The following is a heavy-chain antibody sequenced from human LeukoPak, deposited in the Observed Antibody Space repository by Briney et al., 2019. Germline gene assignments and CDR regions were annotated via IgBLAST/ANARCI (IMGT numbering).Heavy chain of an antibody. V-gene: IGHV3-74*01. CDR2: INTDGSST. J-gene: IGHJ5*02. CDR1: AFTFRTYW. Sequence: GGSLRLSCTASAFTFRTYWMHWVRQAPGKGLAWVSRINTDGSSTTYADSVKGRFTIFRDNARNTLYLQMNSLGLEDTAVYHCARARKRYGDYEDNWFDPWGQGTLVTVSS. CDR3: ARARKRYGDYEDNWFDP. D-gene: IGHD4-17*01.